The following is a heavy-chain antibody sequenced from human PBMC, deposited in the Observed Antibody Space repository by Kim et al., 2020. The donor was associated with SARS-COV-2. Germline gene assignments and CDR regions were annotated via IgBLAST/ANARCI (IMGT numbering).Heavy chain of an antibody. D-gene: IGHD2-15*01. CDR3: ARPYGGGY. J-gene: IGHJ1*01. V-gene: IGHV4-39*01. CDR2: IYHRGYT. CDR1: GESLVTSDYY. Sequence: SETLSLTCIVSGESLVTSDYYWGWIRQTPGKGLEWIASIYHRGYTSYNPSLQSRVSISMDKNRNQFSLQLKSMTAADTAMYHCARPYGGGYWGQGIMVTVSS.